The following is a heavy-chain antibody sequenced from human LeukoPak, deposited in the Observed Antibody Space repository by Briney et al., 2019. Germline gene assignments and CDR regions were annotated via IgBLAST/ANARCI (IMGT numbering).Heavy chain of an antibody. CDR1: GGSFRGYD. CDR2: VNPSGNT. CDR3: ARGVFDGSYFAC. D-gene: IGHD1-26*01. Sequence: PSETLSLTCAVHGGSFRGYDWHWIRQPPGKGLEWIGEVNPSGNTKYNPSLKSRVTISVDTSKNQFSLTLSSVTAADTAVYYCARGVFDGSYFACWGQGTLVTVSS. J-gene: IGHJ4*02. V-gene: IGHV4-34*01.